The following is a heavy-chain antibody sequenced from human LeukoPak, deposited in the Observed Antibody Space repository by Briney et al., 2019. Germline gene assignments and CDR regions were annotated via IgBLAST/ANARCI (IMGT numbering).Heavy chain of an antibody. CDR1: GYTFTSYH. V-gene: IGHV1-46*01. Sequence: GASVRVSCETSGYTFTSYHMHWVRQAPGQGLEWVGILKSSGDTTVYAQKFQGRVTVTRDTSTSTVYMELSSLSSEDTALYYCVREEAHTYNFDFWGPGTLVAVSS. D-gene: IGHD5-18*01. CDR3: VREEAHTYNFDF. CDR2: LKSSGDTT. J-gene: IGHJ4*02.